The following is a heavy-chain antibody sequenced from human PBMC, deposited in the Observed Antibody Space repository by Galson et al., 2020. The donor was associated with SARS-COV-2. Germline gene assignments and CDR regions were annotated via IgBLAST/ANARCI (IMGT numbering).Heavy chain of an antibody. D-gene: IGHD2-15*01. J-gene: IGHJ5*02. CDR2: IYHSGST. V-gene: IGHV4-31*03. CDR1: GDSISSNASY. CDR3: ARASRQVVTTTRVVVNWFDP. Sequence: ASETLSLTCTVSGDSISSNASYWSWIRPHPGKGLEWIGYIYHSGSTYYSPSLKSRVTISIDTSKNQFSLNLNSVTAADTAVYYCARASRQVVTTTRVVVNWFDPWGQGTLVTVSS.